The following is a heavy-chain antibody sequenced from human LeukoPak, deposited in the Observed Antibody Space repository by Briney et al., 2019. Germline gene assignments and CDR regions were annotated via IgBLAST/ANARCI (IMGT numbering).Heavy chain of an antibody. V-gene: IGHV1-69*05. CDR2: IIPIFGTA. CDR3: ARDGSGSYRLFDY. CDR1: GGTFSSYA. Sequence: SVKVSCKASGGTFSSYAISWVRQAPGQGLEWMGRIIPIFGTANYAQKFQGRVTITTDESTSTAYMELSSLRSEDTAVYYCARDGSGSYRLFDYWGQGTLVTVSS. D-gene: IGHD1-26*01. J-gene: IGHJ4*02.